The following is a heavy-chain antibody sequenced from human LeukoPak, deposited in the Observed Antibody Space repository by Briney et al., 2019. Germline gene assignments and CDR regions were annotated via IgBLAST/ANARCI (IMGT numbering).Heavy chain of an antibody. CDR1: GFTFDDYA. D-gene: IGHD2-21*02. J-gene: IGHJ3*02. CDR2: ISWNSGSI. CDR3: ARDLTARGAFDI. Sequence: PGGSLRLSCAASGFTFDDYAMHWVRQAPGKGLEWVSGISWNSGSIGYADSVKGRFTISRDNAKNSLYLQMNSLRAEDTAVYYCARDLTARGAFDIWGQGTMVTVSS. V-gene: IGHV3-9*01.